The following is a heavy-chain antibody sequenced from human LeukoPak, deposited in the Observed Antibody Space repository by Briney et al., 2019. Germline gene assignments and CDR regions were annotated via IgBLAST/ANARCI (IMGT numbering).Heavy chain of an antibody. D-gene: IGHD5-18*01. CDR2: IYYSGST. CDR1: GGSISSGGYY. V-gene: IGHV4-31*03. Sequence: SETLSLTCTVSGGSISSGGYYWSWIRQHPGKGLEWIGYIYYSGSTYYNPSLKSRVTISVDTSKNQFSLRLSSVTAADTAVYYCARGAAGYSYGWGQGTLVTVSS. J-gene: IGHJ4*02. CDR3: ARGAAGYSYG.